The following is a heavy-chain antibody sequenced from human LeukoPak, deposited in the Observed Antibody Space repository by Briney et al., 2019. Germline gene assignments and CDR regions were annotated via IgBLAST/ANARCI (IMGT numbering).Heavy chain of an antibody. CDR2: IYYSGST. D-gene: IGHD2-2*01. CDR1: GHSISSYY. V-gene: IGHV4-59*01. Sequence: PSETLSLTCTVSGHSISSYYWSWIRQPPGKGLEWIGFIYYSGSTNYNPSLKSRVTISVDTSKNQFSLKLSSVTAADTAVYYCARGRRVPAAIYYYYYYMDVWGKGTTVTISS. CDR3: ARGRRVPAAIYYYYYYMDV. J-gene: IGHJ6*03.